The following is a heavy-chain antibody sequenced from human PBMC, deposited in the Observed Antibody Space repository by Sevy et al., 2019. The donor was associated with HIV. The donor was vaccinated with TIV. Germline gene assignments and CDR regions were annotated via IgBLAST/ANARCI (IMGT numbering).Heavy chain of an antibody. J-gene: IGHJ6*02. CDR3: ARGGPMVRGVIIYYGMDV. CDR1: GFTVSSNY. Sequence: GGSLRLSCAASGFTVSSNYMSWVRQAPGKGLEWVSVIYSGGSTYYADSVKGRFTISRDNSKNTLYLQMNSLRAEDTGVYYCARGGPMVRGVIIYYGMDVWGQGTTVTISS. D-gene: IGHD3-10*01. V-gene: IGHV3-53*01. CDR2: IYSGGST.